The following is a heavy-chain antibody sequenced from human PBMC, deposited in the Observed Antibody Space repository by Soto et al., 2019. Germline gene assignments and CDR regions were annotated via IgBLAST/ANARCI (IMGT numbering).Heavy chain of an antibody. CDR1: GGSFSGYY. Sequence: LSLTCAVYGGSFSGYYWSWIRQPPGQGLEWIGEINHSGSTNYNPSLKSRVTISVDTSKNQFSLKLSSVTAADTAVYYCASGDSSSWYPRYYYGMDVWGQGTTVTVSS. J-gene: IGHJ6*02. CDR2: INHSGST. V-gene: IGHV4-34*01. D-gene: IGHD6-13*01. CDR3: ASGDSSSWYPRYYYGMDV.